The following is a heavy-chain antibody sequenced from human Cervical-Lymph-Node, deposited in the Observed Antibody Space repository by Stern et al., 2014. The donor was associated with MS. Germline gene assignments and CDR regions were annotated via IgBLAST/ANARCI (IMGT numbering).Heavy chain of an antibody. J-gene: IGHJ4*02. V-gene: IGHV3-73*01. CDR1: GFTFSDSA. Sequence: EVQLVESGGGLVQPGGSLKLSCAASGFTFSDSALHWVRQASGKGLEWVARIRSKAHSYATLYAASVRDRFTISRDDSKNTAYLQMNSLKTEDTAVYYCTRQGPSPLDDFDYWGQGTLVTVSS. CDR2: IRSKAHSYAT. CDR3: TRQGPSPLDDFDY.